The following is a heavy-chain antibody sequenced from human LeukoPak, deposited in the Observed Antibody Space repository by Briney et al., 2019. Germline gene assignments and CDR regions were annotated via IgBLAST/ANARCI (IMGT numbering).Heavy chain of an antibody. D-gene: IGHD5-24*01. Sequence: GGSLRLSCSASAFTFSMYWMTWVRQAPGKGLEWVSTIKEDGSDKYYVDSVRGRFTISRDNAENSLYLQMNSLRDEDTAVYYCATKMATKGSFEYWGQGTLVTVSS. V-gene: IGHV3-7*02. CDR3: ATKMATKGSFEY. CDR1: AFTFSMYW. J-gene: IGHJ4*02. CDR2: IKEDGSDK.